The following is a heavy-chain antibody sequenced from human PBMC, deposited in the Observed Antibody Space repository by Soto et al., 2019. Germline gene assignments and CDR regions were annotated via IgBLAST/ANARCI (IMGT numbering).Heavy chain of an antibody. CDR2: ISYDGSNK. CDR1: GFTFSSYG. Sequence: QVQLVESGGGVVQPGRSLRLSCAASGFTFSSYGMHWVRQAPGKGLEWVAVISYDGSNKYYADSVKGRFTISRDNSKKTQYLQVDSLRAEDTAVYYCAQDLGAFDIWGQGTMVTVSS. J-gene: IGHJ3*02. V-gene: IGHV3-30*18. CDR3: AQDLGAFDI.